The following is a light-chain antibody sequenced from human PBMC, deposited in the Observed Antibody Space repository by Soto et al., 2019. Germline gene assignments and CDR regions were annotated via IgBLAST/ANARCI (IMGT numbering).Light chain of an antibody. J-gene: IGKJ2*01. Sequence: GDRVTLTCQANQHIRNYLTWYQQKPGKSHRLLIYDVSKLQTRVPSRFSGSGSGTDFTFTISSLQPEDIATYYCQHYSNLRYAFGPGTKLDIK. CDR3: QHYSNLRYA. CDR2: DVS. V-gene: IGKV1-33*01. CDR1: QHIRNY.